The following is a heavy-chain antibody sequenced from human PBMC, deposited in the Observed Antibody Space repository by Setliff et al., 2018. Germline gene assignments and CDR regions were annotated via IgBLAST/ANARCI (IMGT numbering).Heavy chain of an antibody. CDR1: GASFSDYY. CDR2: INHSGST. D-gene: IGHD6-19*01. J-gene: IGHJ1*01. Sequence: SETLSLTCTVYGASFSDYYWGWIRQPPGKGLEWIAEINHSGSTNYNPSLKSRVTISVDTSKNQFSLKLSSVTAADTAVYYCARAGSSGWWPRGYFQHWGQGTLVTVSS. V-gene: IGHV4-34*01. CDR3: ARAGSSGWWPRGYFQH.